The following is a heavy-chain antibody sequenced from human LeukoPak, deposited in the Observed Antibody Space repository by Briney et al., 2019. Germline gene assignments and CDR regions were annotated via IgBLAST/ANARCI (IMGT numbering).Heavy chain of an antibody. CDR2: INAGNGNT. Sequence: ASVKVSCKASGYTFTGYAMHWVRPAPGQRLEWMGWINAGNGNTKYSQKFQGRVTITRDTSASTAYMELSSLRSEDTAVYYCARPKYQLLYCFGYWGEATLVTVSS. J-gene: IGHJ4*02. V-gene: IGHV1-3*01. D-gene: IGHD2-2*02. CDR1: GYTFTGYA. CDR3: ARPKYQLLYCFGY.